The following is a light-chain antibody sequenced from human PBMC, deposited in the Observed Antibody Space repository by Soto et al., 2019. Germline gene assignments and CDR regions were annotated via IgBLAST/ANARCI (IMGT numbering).Light chain of an antibody. CDR2: GAS. V-gene: IGKV3-20*01. CDR1: QSISSNY. J-gene: IGKJ1*01. Sequence: ESVLTQSPGTLSLSPGERVTLSCRASQSISSNYLAWYQQKPGQAPRLLIYGASTRVTGIPDRFSGSGSGTDFTFTISRLEPEDSAVYYCQQYGSSPTWTFGQGTKVEIK. CDR3: QQYGSSPTWT.